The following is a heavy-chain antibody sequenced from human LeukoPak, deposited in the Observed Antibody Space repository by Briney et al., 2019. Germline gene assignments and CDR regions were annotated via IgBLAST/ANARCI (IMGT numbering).Heavy chain of an antibody. CDR3: ARDILGYCSSTSCLRPTRYYYYGMDV. CDR1: GFTFSSYS. Sequence: GGSLRLSCAASGFTFSSYSMNWVRQAPGKGLDWVSSISSSSSYIYYADSVKGRFTISRDNAKNSLYLQMNSLRAEDTAVYYCARDILGYCSSTSCLRPTRYYYYGMDVWGKGTTVTVSS. D-gene: IGHD2-2*03. J-gene: IGHJ6*04. CDR2: ISSSSSYI. V-gene: IGHV3-21*01.